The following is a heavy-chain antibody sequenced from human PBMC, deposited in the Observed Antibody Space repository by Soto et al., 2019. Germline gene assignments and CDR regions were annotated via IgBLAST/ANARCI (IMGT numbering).Heavy chain of an antibody. D-gene: IGHD6-13*01. J-gene: IGHJ2*01. V-gene: IGHV3-21*01. CDR2: ISSSSSYI. Sequence: EVQLVESGGGLVKPGGSLRLSCAASGFTFSSYSMNWVRQAPGKGLEWVSSISSSSSYIYYADSVKGRFTISRDNAKNSLYLQMNSLRAEDTALYYCARVREQQLVLSYFDLWGRGTLVTVSS. CDR3: ARVREQQLVLSYFDL. CDR1: GFTFSSYS.